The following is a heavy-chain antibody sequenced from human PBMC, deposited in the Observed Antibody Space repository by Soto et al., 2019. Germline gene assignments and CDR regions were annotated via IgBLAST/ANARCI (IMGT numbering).Heavy chain of an antibody. J-gene: IGHJ4*02. CDR3: VRDYFGXGLDH. D-gene: IGHD1-26*01. CDR2: IDNDGSST. Sequence: PGGSLRLSCAASGFTFSSYWMHWVRQAPGKGLVWVSHIDNDGSSTTYADSVRGRFTISRDNAKNTLYLQMNILRAEDTGVYYCVRDYFGXGLDHWGLGTQVTVSS. V-gene: IGHV3-74*03. CDR1: GFTFSSYW.